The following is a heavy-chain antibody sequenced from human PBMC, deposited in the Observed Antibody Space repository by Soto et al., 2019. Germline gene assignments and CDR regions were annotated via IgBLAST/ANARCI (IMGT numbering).Heavy chain of an antibody. Sequence: GASVKVSCKASGYTFTRYGISWVRQAPGQGLEWMGWISGYNGDTKYAQKFQGRVTMTVDTSTTTAYMELNSLRAEDTAVYYCAKEVLWFGELKARHYYYGMDVWGQGTTVTVS. J-gene: IGHJ6*02. CDR1: GYTFTRYG. V-gene: IGHV1-18*01. CDR3: AKEVLWFGELKARHYYYGMDV. D-gene: IGHD3-10*01. CDR2: ISGYNGDT.